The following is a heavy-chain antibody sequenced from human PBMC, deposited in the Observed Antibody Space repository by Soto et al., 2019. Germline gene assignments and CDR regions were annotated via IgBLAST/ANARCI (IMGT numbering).Heavy chain of an antibody. J-gene: IGHJ4*02. Sequence: SETLSLTCXVSGDSISTFYWGWMRQSPGKELEWIGYVYYTGSTNYNPSLKSRVTISVDRSKNQFSLKLTSANAADTAVYYCARGRTVRNYADDSSDYFYFFDYWGQGTQVTVSS. CDR2: VYYTGST. V-gene: IGHV4-59*01. CDR1: GDSISTFY. D-gene: IGHD3-22*01. CDR3: ARGRTVRNYADDSSDYFYFFDY.